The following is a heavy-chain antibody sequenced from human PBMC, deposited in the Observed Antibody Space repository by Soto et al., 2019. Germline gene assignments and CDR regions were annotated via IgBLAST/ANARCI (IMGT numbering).Heavy chain of an antibody. CDR3: ARSFDSVGDS. D-gene: IGHD3-9*01. CDR2: ISGTSEYI. V-gene: IGHV3-21*01. Sequence: LRLSCAASGFPFSSYSMTWVRQRPGKGLEWVSSISGTSEYIYYADSLKGRFTISRDNARNSVYLQIHSLRTDDTAVYYCARSFDSVGDSWGQGTLVTVSS. CDR1: GFPFSSYS. J-gene: IGHJ4*02.